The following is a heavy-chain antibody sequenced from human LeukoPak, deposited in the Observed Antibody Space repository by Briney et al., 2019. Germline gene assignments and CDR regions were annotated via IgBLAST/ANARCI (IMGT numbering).Heavy chain of an antibody. V-gene: IGHV3-7*01. CDR2: INPDGSEK. J-gene: IGHJ6*04. CDR3: ARDLAAWDV. CDR1: GFTFSNYW. Sequence: GGSLRLSCAASGFTFSNYWMSWVRQAPGNGLEWVANINPDGSEKYYVDSVTGRFTISRDNAENTVFLQMNSLRAEDSAVYYCARDLAAWDVWGKGTTVTVSS.